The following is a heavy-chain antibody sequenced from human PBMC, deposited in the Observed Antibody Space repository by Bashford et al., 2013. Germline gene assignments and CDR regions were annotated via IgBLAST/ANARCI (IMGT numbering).Heavy chain of an antibody. CDR1: GFRFNDYV. V-gene: IGHV3-21*01. Sequence: GGPVRLSCAASGFRFNDYVMNWVRQAPGKGLEWVSSISGSGNYIYYADSLQGRFTISRDNAKNSLFLQMNSLRAEDTAVYYCTKDRRGYSGYDLPFDYWGQGILVTVSS. CDR2: ISGSGNYI. J-gene: IGHJ4*02. D-gene: IGHD5-12*01. CDR3: TKDRRGYSGYDLPFDY.